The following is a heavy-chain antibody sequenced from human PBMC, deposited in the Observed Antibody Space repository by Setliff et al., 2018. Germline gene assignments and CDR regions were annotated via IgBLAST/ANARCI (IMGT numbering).Heavy chain of an antibody. CDR2: IYYSGST. CDR3: ASWYYDFWSGYYIPGYFDY. D-gene: IGHD3-3*01. J-gene: IGHJ4*02. V-gene: IGHV4-39*01. CDR1: GGSISRSSYY. Sequence: PSETLSLTCTVSGGSISRSSYYWGWIRQPPGKGLEWIGSIYYSGSTYYNPSLKSRVTISVDTSKNQFSLKLSSVTAADTAVYYCASWYYDFWSGYYIPGYFDYWGQGTLVTVSS.